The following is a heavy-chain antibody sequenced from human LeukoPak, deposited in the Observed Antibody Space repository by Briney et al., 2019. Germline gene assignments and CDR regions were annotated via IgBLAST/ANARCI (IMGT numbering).Heavy chain of an antibody. CDR3: ARDTPHLHYDYVWGSYRYTLDY. Sequence: ASVKVSCKASGYTFTSYGISWVRQAPGQGLEWMGRISAYNGNTNYAQTLQGRVTMTTDTSTSTAYMELRSLRSDDTAVYYCARDTPHLHYDYVWGSYRYTLDYWGQGTLVTVSS. V-gene: IGHV1-18*01. J-gene: IGHJ4*02. D-gene: IGHD3-16*02. CDR1: GYTFTSYG. CDR2: ISAYNGNT.